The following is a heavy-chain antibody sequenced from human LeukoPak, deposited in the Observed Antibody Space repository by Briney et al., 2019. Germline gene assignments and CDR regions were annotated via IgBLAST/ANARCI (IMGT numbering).Heavy chain of an antibody. CDR1: GFTFSVYW. V-gene: IGHV3-7*01. CDR2: INQDGSVK. D-gene: IGHD6-13*01. CDR3: ARIGYSSSSFDY. Sequence: GSLRLSCEASGFTFSVYWLSWVRQAPGKGLEWVANINQDGSVKYYVDSLKGRFIISRDSAKNLVFLQMNSLRPEDTAVYHCARIGYSSSSFDYWGQGTLVTVSS. J-gene: IGHJ4*02.